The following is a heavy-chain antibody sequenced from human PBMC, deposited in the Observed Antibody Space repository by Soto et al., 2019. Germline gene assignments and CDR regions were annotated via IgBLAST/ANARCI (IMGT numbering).Heavy chain of an antibody. V-gene: IGHV3-23*01. CDR3: AKGGAQLLHYNWFDP. CDR2: ISGSGGST. D-gene: IGHD2-2*01. CDR1: GFTFSSYA. J-gene: IGHJ5*02. Sequence: EVQLLESGGGLVQPGGSLRLSCAASGFTFSSYAMSWVRQAPGKGLEWVSAISGSGGSTYYADSVKGRFTISRDNSKNTLYLQMDSLRAEDTAVYYCAKGGAQLLHYNWFDPWGQGTLVTVSS.